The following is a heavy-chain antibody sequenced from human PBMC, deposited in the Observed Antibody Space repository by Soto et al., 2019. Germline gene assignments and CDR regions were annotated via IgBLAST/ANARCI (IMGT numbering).Heavy chain of an antibody. CDR2: ISYDGSNK. CDR1: GFPFSSHA. V-gene: IGHV3-30-3*01. J-gene: IGHJ5*02. Sequence: PGGSLRLSCAASGFPFSSHAMHWVRQAPGKGLEWVAVISYDGSNKYYADSVKGRFTISRDNSKNTLYLQMNSLRAEDTAVYYCARDLISPYSSPRVGKSIEWFDPWGQGTLVTVSS. D-gene: IGHD6-13*01. CDR3: ARDLISPYSSPRVGKSIEWFDP.